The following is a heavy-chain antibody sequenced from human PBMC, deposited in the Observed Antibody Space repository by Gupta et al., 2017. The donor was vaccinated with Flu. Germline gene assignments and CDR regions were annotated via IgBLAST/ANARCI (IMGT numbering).Heavy chain of an antibody. Sequence: QVRLQESGPGLVKPLQTLCLPSTVSGDSIPSGDYYWNWVRQPAGKGLEWIGRIDASGATYYKAALNGRFTMLIETPKNQLSLKLISVTAADTAVYYCARVRSGGNWFDSWGQGTLVPVSS. CDR2: IDASGAT. D-gene: IGHD2-15*01. V-gene: IGHV4-61*02. CDR3: ARVRSGGNWFDS. CDR1: GDSIPSGDYY. J-gene: IGHJ5*01.